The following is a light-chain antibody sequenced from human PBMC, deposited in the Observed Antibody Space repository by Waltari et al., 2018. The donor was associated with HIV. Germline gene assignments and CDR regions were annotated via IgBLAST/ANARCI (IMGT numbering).Light chain of an antibody. CDR1: SPNIGAGYD. CDR2: KNK. J-gene: IGLJ2*01. CDR3: QSYDTSLSAWV. Sequence: QSVLTQPPSISVAPGPRITVSCSGTSPNIGAGYDVHWYQQLPGTAPKLLLYKNKNRPSGVPDRFSASKSDASASLAITGLQAADEGDYFCQSYDTSLSAWVFGGGTRLTVL. V-gene: IGLV1-40*03.